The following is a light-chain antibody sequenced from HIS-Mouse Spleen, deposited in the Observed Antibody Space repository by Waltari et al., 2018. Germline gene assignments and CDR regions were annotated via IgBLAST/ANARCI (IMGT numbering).Light chain of an antibody. CDR3: YSTDSSGNHRV. V-gene: IGLV3-10*01. Sequence: SYELTQPPSVSVSPAQPARITCSGDALPNKYAYWYQQKSGQAPVLVIYEDSKRPSGIPERFSGSSSGTMATLTISGAQVEDEADYYCYSTDSSGNHRVFGGGTKLTVL. CDR1: ALPNKY. J-gene: IGLJ2*01. CDR2: EDS.